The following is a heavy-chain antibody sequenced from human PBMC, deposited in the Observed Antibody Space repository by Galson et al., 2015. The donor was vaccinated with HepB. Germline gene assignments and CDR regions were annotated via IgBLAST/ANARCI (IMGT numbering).Heavy chain of an antibody. CDR2: INAGNGNT. V-gene: IGHV1-3*01. D-gene: IGHD3-16*01. Sequence: SVKVSCKASGYTFTSYAMHWVRQAPGQRLEWMGWINAGNGNTKYSQKFQGRVTITRDRSASTAYMELSSLRSEDTAVYYCARRGWASGFDPWGQGTLVTVSS. CDR3: ARRGWASGFDP. CDR1: GYTFTSYA. J-gene: IGHJ5*02.